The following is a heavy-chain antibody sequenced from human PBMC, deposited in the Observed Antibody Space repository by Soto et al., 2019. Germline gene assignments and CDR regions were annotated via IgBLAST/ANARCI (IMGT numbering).Heavy chain of an antibody. CDR1: GGSFSGYY. J-gene: IGHJ6*03. CDR2: INHSGST. Sequence: SETLSLTCAVYGGSFSGYYWSWIRQPPGKGLEWIGEINHSGSTNYNPSLKSRVAISVDTSKNQFSLKLSSVTAADTAVYYFARGLATVTTSYYYYYYMDVWGKGTTVTVSS. D-gene: IGHD4-17*01. V-gene: IGHV4-34*01. CDR3: ARGLATVTTSYYYYYYMDV.